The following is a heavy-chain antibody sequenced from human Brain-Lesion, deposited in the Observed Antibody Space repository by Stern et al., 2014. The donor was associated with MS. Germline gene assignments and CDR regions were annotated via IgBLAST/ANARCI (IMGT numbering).Heavy chain of an antibody. CDR2: FDPEDGET. CDR3: ATLSPGAGGNYYRHFDY. D-gene: IGHD1-26*01. V-gene: IGHV1-24*01. J-gene: IGHJ4*02. Sequence: VQLVESGAEVKKPGASVKVSCKVSGYTLTDLSMHWVRQAPRKGLEWMGCFDPEDGETIYAQKFQGRVTMTEDTSTDTAYMELSSLRSEDTAVYYCATLSPGAGGNYYRHFDYWGQGTLVTVSS. CDR1: GYTLTDLS.